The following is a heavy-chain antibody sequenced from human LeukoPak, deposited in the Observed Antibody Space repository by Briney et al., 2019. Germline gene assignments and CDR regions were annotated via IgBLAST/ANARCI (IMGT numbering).Heavy chain of an antibody. V-gene: IGHV1-18*01. CDR2: ISAYNGNT. J-gene: IGHJ4*02. D-gene: IGHD3-22*01. CDR1: GYTFTSYG. Sequence: ASVKVSCKASGYTFTSYGISWVRQAPGQGLEWMGWISAYNGNTNYAQKLQGRVTMTTDTSTSTACMELRSLRSDDTAVYYCARWDYYDSSGYLFDYWGQGTLVTVSS. CDR3: ARWDYYDSSGYLFDY.